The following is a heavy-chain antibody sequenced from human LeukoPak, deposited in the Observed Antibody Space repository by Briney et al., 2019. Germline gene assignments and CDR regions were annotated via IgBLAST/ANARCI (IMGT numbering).Heavy chain of an antibody. Sequence: QSGGSLRLSCAASGFTFSNYAMNWVRQAPGKGLEWVSGLSRSGDGTYYAVSVKGRFTISRDNSKNTLYLQMNSLTAEDTAVYYCAKDPEGSGSYSYFVYWGQGVLVIVSS. V-gene: IGHV3-23*01. CDR2: LSRSGDGT. J-gene: IGHJ4*02. D-gene: IGHD1-26*01. CDR3: AKDPEGSGSYSYFVY. CDR1: GFTFSNYA.